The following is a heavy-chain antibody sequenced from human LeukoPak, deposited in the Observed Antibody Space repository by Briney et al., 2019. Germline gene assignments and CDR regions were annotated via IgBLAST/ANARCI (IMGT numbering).Heavy chain of an antibody. J-gene: IGHJ4*02. CDR2: ISRSGSTK. Sequence: GGSLRLSCAASGFTFSDYNMRWIRQAPGKGLEWVSSISRSGSTKYYADSVKGRFTISRDNAKNSLFLQMNSLRAEDTAVYYCARVTGYMIEDQFDYWGQGTLVTVSS. CDR3: ARVTGYMIEDQFDY. CDR1: GFTFSDYN. D-gene: IGHD3-22*01. V-gene: IGHV3-11*01.